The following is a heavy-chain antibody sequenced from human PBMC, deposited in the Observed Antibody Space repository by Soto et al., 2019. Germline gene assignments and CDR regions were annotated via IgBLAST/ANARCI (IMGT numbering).Heavy chain of an antibody. J-gene: IGHJ4*02. CDR2: FDPEDRET. CDR1: GYRLAEIA. Sequence: ASVKVSCKVSGYRLAEIAMHWVRQAPGKGLEWMGSFDPEDRETIYAQKFLARVTMTQDTSTDTAYMELSSLRSEDTAVYYCTRHSYTHPGIVDYWGQGTRVTVSS. CDR3: TRHSYTHPGIVDY. V-gene: IGHV1-24*01. D-gene: IGHD3-10*01.